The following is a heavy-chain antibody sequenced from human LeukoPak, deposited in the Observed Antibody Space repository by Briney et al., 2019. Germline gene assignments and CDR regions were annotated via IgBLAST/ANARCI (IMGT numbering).Heavy chain of an antibody. Sequence: GSLRLSCAASGFTFSSYEMNWVRQAPGKGLEWVSYISSSGSTIYYADSVKGRFTISRDNAKNSLYLQMHSLRVEDTAIYYCARDVGRGSYFDSWGQGVLVSVS. CDR3: ARDVGRGSYFDS. CDR1: GFTFSSYE. J-gene: IGHJ4*02. CDR2: ISSSGSTI. V-gene: IGHV3-48*03. D-gene: IGHD1-26*01.